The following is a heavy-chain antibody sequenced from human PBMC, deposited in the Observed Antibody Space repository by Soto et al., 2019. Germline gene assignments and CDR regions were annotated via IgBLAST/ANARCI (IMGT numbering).Heavy chain of an antibody. CDR3: AREETGNDALDI. D-gene: IGHD1-1*01. V-gene: IGHV4-31*11. Sequence: SETLSLTCAVSGGSLRSATYYWSWIRQHPGKGPEWIGYFYHSGSTYYKPSLRSRVTISLDTSKNQFSLNLRSVTDADTAIYYCAREETGNDALDIWGQGTLVTVSS. CDR2: FYHSGST. J-gene: IGHJ3*02. CDR1: GGSLRSATYY.